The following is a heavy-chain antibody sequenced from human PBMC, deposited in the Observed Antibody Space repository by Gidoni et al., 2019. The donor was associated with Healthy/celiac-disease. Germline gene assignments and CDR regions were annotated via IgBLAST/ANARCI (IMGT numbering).Heavy chain of an antibody. Sequence: EVQLLESGGGWVQPGGSVRLSCAASGFTFSSYAMGGVRQAPGKGLEWVSAISGSGGSTYYADSVKGRFTISRDNSKNTLYLQMNSLRAEDTAVYYCAPTPGTTVDYWGQGTLVTVSS. D-gene: IGHD4-17*01. CDR2: ISGSGGST. V-gene: IGHV3-23*01. CDR3: APTPGTTVDY. J-gene: IGHJ4*02. CDR1: GFTFSSYA.